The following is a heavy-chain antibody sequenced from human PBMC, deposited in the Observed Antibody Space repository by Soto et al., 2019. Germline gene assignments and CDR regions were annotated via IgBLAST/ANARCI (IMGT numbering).Heavy chain of an antibody. CDR2: TYYRSKWYN. V-gene: IGHV6-1*01. CDR3: ARDHAGLDV. J-gene: IGHJ6*02. Sequence: PSHTLSLTCAICGDSVSSNSATWDWIRQSPSRGLEWLGRTYYRSKWYNDYAPSVKSRMTINPDTSNNQFSLQLNSVTPEDAAVYYCARDHAGLDVWDQGTTVPSP. CDR1: GDSVSSNSAT.